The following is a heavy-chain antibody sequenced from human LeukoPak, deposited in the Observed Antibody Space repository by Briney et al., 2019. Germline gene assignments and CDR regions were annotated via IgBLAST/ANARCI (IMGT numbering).Heavy chain of an antibody. V-gene: IGHV4-61*02. CDR3: ARYHYDSSGDYFDY. J-gene: IGHJ4*02. D-gene: IGHD3-22*01. Sequence: SETLSLTCTVSGGSISSGSYYWSWIRQPAGKGLEWIGRIYTSGSTNYNPSLKSRVTISVDTSKDQFSLKLSSVTAADTAVYYCARYHYDSSGDYFDYWGQGTLVTVSS. CDR1: GGSISSGSYY. CDR2: IYTSGST.